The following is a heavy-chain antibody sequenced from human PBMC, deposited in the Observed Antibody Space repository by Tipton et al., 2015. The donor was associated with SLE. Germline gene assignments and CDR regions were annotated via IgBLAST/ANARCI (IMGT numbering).Heavy chain of an antibody. J-gene: IGHJ4*02. D-gene: IGHD6-13*01. V-gene: IGHV4-39*07. Sequence: TLSLTCTVSGGSISSSSYYWGWIRQPPGKGLEWIGSIYYSGSTYYNPSLKSRVTISVDTSKNQFSLKLSYVTAADTAVYYCARGAAAAGPFDYWGQGTLVTVSS. CDR3: ARGAAAAGPFDY. CDR1: GGSISSSSYY. CDR2: IYYSGST.